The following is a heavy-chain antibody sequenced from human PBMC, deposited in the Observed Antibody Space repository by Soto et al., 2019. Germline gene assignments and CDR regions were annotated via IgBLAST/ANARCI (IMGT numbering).Heavy chain of an antibody. CDR2: IKQDGSEK. D-gene: IGHD3-9*01. J-gene: IGHJ4*02. CDR3: ARIYYDILTGYPTYFDY. CDR1: GFTFSSYG. Sequence: GGTLRLCCAASGFTFSSYGMSWVRQAPRKGLEWVANIKQDGSEKYYVDSVKGRFTISRDNAKNSLYLQMNSLRAEDTAVYYCARIYYDILTGYPTYFDYWGQGTLVTVSS. V-gene: IGHV3-7*01.